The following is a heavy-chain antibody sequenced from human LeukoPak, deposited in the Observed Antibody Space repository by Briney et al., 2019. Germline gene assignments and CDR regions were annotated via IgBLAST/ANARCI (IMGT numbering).Heavy chain of an antibody. CDR2: IYYSGST. V-gene: IGHV4-59*08. Sequence: SETLSFTCTVSGGSISSYYWSWIRQPPGKGLEWIGYIYYSGSTNYNPSLKSRVTISVDTSKNQFSLKLSSVTAADTAVYYCARLGPAYYDILTGYHGYYYYGMDVWGQGTTVTVSS. J-gene: IGHJ6*02. CDR1: GGSISSYY. D-gene: IGHD3-9*01. CDR3: ARLGPAYYDILTGYHGYYYYGMDV.